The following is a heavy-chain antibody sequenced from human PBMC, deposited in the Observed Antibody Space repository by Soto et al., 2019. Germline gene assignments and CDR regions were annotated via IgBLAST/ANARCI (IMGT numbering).Heavy chain of an antibody. CDR3: ARDLAKGGGSAGFDY. Sequence: RASVKVSCKASGYTFTVFYMHWVRQAPGQGLEWMGWINPKSGGTRYPQKFQGRVTMTWDTSISTAYMALTRLRSDDTAVYYCARDLAKGGGSAGFDYWGQGTLVTVSS. D-gene: IGHD1-26*01. CDR2: INPKSGGT. J-gene: IGHJ4*02. CDR1: GYTFTVFY. V-gene: IGHV1-2*02.